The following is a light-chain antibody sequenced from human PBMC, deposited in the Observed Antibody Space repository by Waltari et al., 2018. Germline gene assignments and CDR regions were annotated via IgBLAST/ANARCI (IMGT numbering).Light chain of an antibody. J-gene: IGKJ4*01. Sequence: DIQMTQSPSSLSASVGDRVTITCRASQSISSYLSWYQHQPGKAPKLLIYAAPTLQGGVPPSFSGSGSGTDFTLTIRSLQVEDSATYYCQQSYITPATFGGGTKVEIK. V-gene: IGKV1-39*01. CDR2: AAP. CDR3: QQSYITPAT. CDR1: QSISSY.